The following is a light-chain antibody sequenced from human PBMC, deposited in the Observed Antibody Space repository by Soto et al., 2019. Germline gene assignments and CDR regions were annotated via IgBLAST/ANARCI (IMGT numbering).Light chain of an antibody. CDR2: GAS. CDR1: QSVSNNY. J-gene: IGKJ1*01. V-gene: IGKV3-20*01. Sequence: EIVLTQPPGTLSLSPGERATLSCRASQSVSNNYLAWYQQKPGQAPRLLIYGASNRATGIPDRFSGSGSGTIFTITISRLEHEDFAVYYCQQCGSSGTFGQGTKVDIK. CDR3: QQCGSSGT.